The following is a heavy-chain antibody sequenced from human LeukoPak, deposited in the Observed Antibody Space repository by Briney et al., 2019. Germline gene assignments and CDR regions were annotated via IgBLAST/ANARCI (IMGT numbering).Heavy chain of an antibody. CDR1: GFTFSSYA. CDR3: AKALSASSYDY. V-gene: IGHV3-23*01. CDR2: INPSGSAT. J-gene: IGHJ4*02. D-gene: IGHD2-2*01. Sequence: GGSLRLSCAASGFTFSSYAMSWVRQAPGKGLEWVSDINPSGSATYYGDSVKGRFTISRDNSKNTLFLQMNSLRAEDTAVYYCAKALSASSYDYWGQGTLVTVSS.